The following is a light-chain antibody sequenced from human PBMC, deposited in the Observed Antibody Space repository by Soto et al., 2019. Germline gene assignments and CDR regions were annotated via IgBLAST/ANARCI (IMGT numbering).Light chain of an antibody. CDR2: AAS. CDR3: QQHSNSPLT. Sequence: EIVLTQSPATLSLSPGERATISCRASQSVSSYLAWYQQKPGQAPRLLIYAASNMATGIPARFSGSGPGTDFTLTISSLEPEDFAVYYCQQHSNSPLTFGPGTKVDIK. V-gene: IGKV3-11*01. J-gene: IGKJ3*01. CDR1: QSVSSY.